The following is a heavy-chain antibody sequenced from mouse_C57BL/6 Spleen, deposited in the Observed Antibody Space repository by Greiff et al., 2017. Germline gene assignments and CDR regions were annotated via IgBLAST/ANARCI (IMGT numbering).Heavy chain of an antibody. CDR1: GYTFTSYW. D-gene: IGHD1-1*01. CDR3: ARGGTTVVATNAMDY. V-gene: IGHV1-50*01. Sequence: QVQLKQPGAELVKPGASVKLSCKASGYTFTSYWMQWVKQRPGQGLEWIGEIDPSDSYTNYNQKFKGKATLTVDTSSSTAYMQLSSLTSEDSAVYYCARGGTTVVATNAMDYWGQGTSVTVSS. CDR2: IDPSDSYT. J-gene: IGHJ4*01.